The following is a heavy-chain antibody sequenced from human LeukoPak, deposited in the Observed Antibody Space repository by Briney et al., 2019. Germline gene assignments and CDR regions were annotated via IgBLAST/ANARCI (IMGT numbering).Heavy chain of an antibody. Sequence: GASVKVSCKASGYTFTSYGISWVRQAPGQGLEWMGWISAYNGNTNYAQKLQGRVTMTTDTSTSTAYMELRSLRSDDTAVYYCARVECSSTSCYDHYWGQGTLVTVFS. CDR2: ISAYNGNT. V-gene: IGHV1-18*01. J-gene: IGHJ4*02. CDR1: GYTFTSYG. CDR3: ARVECSSTSCYDHY. D-gene: IGHD2-2*01.